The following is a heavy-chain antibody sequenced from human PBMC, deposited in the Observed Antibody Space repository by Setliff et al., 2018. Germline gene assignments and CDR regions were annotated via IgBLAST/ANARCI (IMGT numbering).Heavy chain of an antibody. J-gene: IGHJ4*02. CDR3: ARGQGQYYDSSGYYGRVLDY. CDR2: IIPIFGTA. V-gene: IGHV1-69*06. Sequence: GASVKVSCKASGGTFSSYDISWVRQAPGQGLEWMGRIIPIFGTANYAQKFQGRVTITAEKSTSTAYMGLSRLGSEDTAVYYCARGQGQYYDSSGYYGRVLDYWGQGTLVTVS. CDR1: GGTFSSYD. D-gene: IGHD3-22*01.